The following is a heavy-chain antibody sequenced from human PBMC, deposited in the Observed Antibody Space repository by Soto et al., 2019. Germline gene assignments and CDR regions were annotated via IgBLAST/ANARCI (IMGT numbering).Heavy chain of an antibody. J-gene: IGHJ6*02. CDR1: GGSISSGGYS. Sequence: SETLSLTCAVSGGSISSGGYSWGWIRQPPGKGLEWIGSISYSGSTYYNPSLKSRVTMSVDTSKNQFSLKLSSVTAADTAVYYCARLHGYCISTSCYGHYGMDVWGQGTTVTVSS. CDR3: ARLHGYCISTSCYGHYGMDV. D-gene: IGHD2-2*01. V-gene: IGHV4-39*01. CDR2: ISYSGST.